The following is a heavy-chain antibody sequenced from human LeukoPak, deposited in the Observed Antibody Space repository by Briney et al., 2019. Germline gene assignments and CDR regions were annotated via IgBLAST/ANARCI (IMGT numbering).Heavy chain of an antibody. CDR1: GFTFSDYW. V-gene: IGHV3-7*01. CDR3: ARCGYSSSWYAGY. J-gene: IGHJ4*02. D-gene: IGHD6-13*01. Sequence: GSLSLSCAASGFTFSDYWMSWVRQAPGKGLEWVANIKQDGSEKHYVGSVKGRFTISRDNAKNSLYLQMNSLRVEDTAVYFCARCGYSSSWYAGYWGLGTRVTVSS. CDR2: IKQDGSEK.